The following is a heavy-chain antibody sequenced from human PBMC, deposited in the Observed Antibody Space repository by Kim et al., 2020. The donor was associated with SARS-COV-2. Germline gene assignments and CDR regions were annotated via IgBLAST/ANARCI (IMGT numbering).Heavy chain of an antibody. CDR2: IYYSGST. J-gene: IGHJ5*02. D-gene: IGHD6-6*01. V-gene: IGHV4-59*13. CDR1: GGSISSYY. Sequence: SETLSLTCTVSGGSISSYYWSWIRQPPGKGLEWIGYIYYSGSTNYNPSLKSRVTISVDTSKNQFSLKLSSVTAADTAVYYCARAAFVAARPHWFDPWGQGTLVTVSS. CDR3: ARAAFVAARPHWFDP.